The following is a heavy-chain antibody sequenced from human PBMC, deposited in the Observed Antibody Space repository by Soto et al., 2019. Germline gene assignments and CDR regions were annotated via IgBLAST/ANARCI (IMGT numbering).Heavy chain of an antibody. V-gene: IGHV3-33*01. D-gene: IGHD6-6*01. CDR3: ARDGSSSGHYYYGMDV. CDR1: GFTFSSYG. CDR2: IWYDGSNK. Sequence: SLRLSCAASGFTFSSYGMHWVRQAPGKGLEWVAVIWYDGSNKYYADSVKGRFTISRDNSKNTLYLQMNSLRAEDTAVYYCARDGSSSGHYYYGMDVWGQGTTVTVSS. J-gene: IGHJ6*02.